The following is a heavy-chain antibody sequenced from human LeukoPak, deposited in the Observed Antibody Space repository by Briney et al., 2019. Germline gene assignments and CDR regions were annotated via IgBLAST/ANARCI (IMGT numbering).Heavy chain of an antibody. CDR2: IKQDGSEK. V-gene: IGHV3-7*04. CDR3: ARSADTSGYFNYWYFEL. D-gene: IGHD3-22*01. CDR1: GFTFRSYL. J-gene: IGHJ2*01. Sequence: GGSLRLPCAASGFTFRSYLMNWVRQPPGKGLEWVANIKQDGSEKYYLDSVKGRFTISRDNAKNSLFPHMNSLRVDDTAVYYCARSADTSGYFNYWYFELWGRGTLVTVSS.